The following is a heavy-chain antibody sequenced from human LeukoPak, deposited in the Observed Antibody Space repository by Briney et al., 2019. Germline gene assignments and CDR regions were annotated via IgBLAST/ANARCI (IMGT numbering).Heavy chain of an antibody. Sequence: SETLSLTCTVSGASISNNYWSWIRQTPGRGLEWIGYIYYSGSTNYNPSLKSRVTISVDTSKNQFSLKLSSVTAADTAVYYCARVRDGYNRWYFDYWGQGTLVTVSS. D-gene: IGHD5-24*01. CDR3: ARVRDGYNRWYFDY. CDR1: GASISNNY. CDR2: IYYSGST. J-gene: IGHJ4*02. V-gene: IGHV4-59*01.